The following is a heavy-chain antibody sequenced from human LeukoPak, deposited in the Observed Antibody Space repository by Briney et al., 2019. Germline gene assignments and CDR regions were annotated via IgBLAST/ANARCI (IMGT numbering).Heavy chain of an antibody. J-gene: IGHJ4*02. Sequence: ASVKVSCKASGYTFTSYDINWVRQATGQGLEWMGWISAYNGNTNYAQKLQGRVTMTTDTSTSTAYMELRSLRSDDTAVYYCARGYYYDSSGYPDWGQGTLVTVSS. D-gene: IGHD3-22*01. CDR3: ARGYYYDSSGYPD. CDR1: GYTFTSYD. CDR2: ISAYNGNT. V-gene: IGHV1-18*01.